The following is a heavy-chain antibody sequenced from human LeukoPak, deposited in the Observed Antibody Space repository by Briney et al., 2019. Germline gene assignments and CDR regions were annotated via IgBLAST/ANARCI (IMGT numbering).Heavy chain of an antibody. V-gene: IGHV3-7*04. Sequence: GGSLRLSCEASGFIFNNHWMTWVRQAPGKGLEWVASIRGDESENYHEDSVRGRFSISRDNAKNSVYLQMNSLRVEDTAVYYCARGVEGCSTTACYSGDAFDVWGRGTMVSVSS. D-gene: IGHD2-2*01. CDR3: ARGVEGCSTTACYSGDAFDV. CDR1: GFIFNNHW. J-gene: IGHJ3*01. CDR2: IRGDESEN.